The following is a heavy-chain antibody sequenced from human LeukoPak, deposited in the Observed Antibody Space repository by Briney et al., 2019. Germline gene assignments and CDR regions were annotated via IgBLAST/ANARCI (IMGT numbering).Heavy chain of an antibody. D-gene: IGHD6-13*01. CDR1: GGSISSSNW. CDR2: IYHSGST. V-gene: IGHV4-4*02. Sequence: PSETLSFTCAVSGGSISSSNWWSWVRQPPGKGLEWIGEIYHSGSTNYNPSLKSRITISVGKSKNQFFLKLSSVTAADTAVYYCARDLAAAGLLDYWGQGTLVTVSS. J-gene: IGHJ4*02. CDR3: ARDLAAAGLLDY.